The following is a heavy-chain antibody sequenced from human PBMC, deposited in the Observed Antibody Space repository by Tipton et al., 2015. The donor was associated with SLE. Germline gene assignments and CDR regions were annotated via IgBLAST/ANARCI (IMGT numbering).Heavy chain of an antibody. D-gene: IGHD3-22*01. J-gene: IGHJ4*02. Sequence: LRLSCTVSGGSISSYYWSWIRQPPGKGLEWIGYNYYSGSTNYNPSLKSRVTIAVDTSKNQFSLKLSSVTAADTAVYYCARLSYYYDSSGYYYGYWGQGTLVTVSS. CDR3: ARLSYYYDSSGYYYGY. CDR2: NYYSGST. CDR1: GGSISSYY. V-gene: IGHV4-59*08.